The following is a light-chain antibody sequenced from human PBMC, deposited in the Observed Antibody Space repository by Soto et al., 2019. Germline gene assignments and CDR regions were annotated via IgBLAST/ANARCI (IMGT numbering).Light chain of an antibody. CDR1: SSDVGKYNL. V-gene: IGLV2-23*01. Sequence: QSALTQPASVSGSPGQSITISYTGTSSDVGKYNLVSWYQQHPGKAPKVMILQGYKRPSGVSNRFSGSKFGNTASLTISGLQAEDEADYYCCAYATTYTYVFGTGTKLTVL. J-gene: IGLJ1*01. CDR2: QGY. CDR3: CAYATTYTYV.